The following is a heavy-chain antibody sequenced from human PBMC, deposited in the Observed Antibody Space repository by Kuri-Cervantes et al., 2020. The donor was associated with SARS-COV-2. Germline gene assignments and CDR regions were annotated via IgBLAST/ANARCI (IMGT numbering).Heavy chain of an antibody. CDR2: IIPIFGTA. Sequence: SVKVSCKASGGTFSSYAISWVRQAPGQGLEWMGGIIPIFGTANYAQKFQGRVTITADESTSTAYMELSSLRSEDTAVYYYANWPPYGDYAEYAFDIWGQGTMVTVSS. CDR3: ANWPPYGDYAEYAFDI. J-gene: IGHJ3*02. V-gene: IGHV1-69*13. D-gene: IGHD4-17*01. CDR1: GGTFSSYA.